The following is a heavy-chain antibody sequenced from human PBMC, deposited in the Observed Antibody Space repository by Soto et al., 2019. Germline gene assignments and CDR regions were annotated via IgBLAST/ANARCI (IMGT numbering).Heavy chain of an antibody. D-gene: IGHD4-17*01. CDR2: IYWDDDK. V-gene: IGHV2-5*02. CDR3: AHLPLVTTYSYYFDY. Sequence: QITLKESGPTLVKPTQTLTLTCTFSGFSLSTSGVGVGWIRQPPGKALAWLALIYWDDDKRYSPSLKSRLTITKDISKHQVVLTMTKMDPVYTATYYCAHLPLVTTYSYYFDYWGQGTLVTVSS. CDR1: GFSLSTSGVG. J-gene: IGHJ4*02.